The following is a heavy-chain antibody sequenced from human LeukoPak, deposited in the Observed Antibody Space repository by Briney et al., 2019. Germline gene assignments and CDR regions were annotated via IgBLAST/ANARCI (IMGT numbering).Heavy chain of an antibody. J-gene: IGHJ5*02. CDR1: GGSISSYY. D-gene: IGHD6-13*01. CDR2: IYYSGST. CDR3: ATGMEWFDP. V-gene: IGHV4-59*01. Sequence: KASETLSLTCTVSGGSISSYYLSWIRQPPGKGLEWIGYIYYSGSTNYNPSLKSRVTISVDTSKNQFSLKLSSVTAADTAVYYCATGMEWFDPWGQGTLVTVSS.